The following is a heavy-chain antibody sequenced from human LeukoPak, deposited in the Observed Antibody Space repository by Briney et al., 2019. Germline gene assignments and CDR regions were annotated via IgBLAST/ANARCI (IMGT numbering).Heavy chain of an antibody. D-gene: IGHD3-16*02. CDR2: ISGGGGST. J-gene: IGHJ4*02. Sequence: GGSLRPSCAASGFTFNSHAMSWVRQAPGKGLEWVSAISGGGGSTYYADFVKGRFTISRDNSKNTLSLQMNSLRVEDTAVYYCARDQGYDYVWGSNRYGYWGQGPLVTVSS. V-gene: IGHV3-23*01. CDR1: GFTFNSHA. CDR3: ARDQGYDYVWGSNRYGY.